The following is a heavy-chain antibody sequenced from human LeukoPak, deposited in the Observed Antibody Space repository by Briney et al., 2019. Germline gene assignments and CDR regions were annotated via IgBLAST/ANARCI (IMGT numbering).Heavy chain of an antibody. CDR1: RFTFSNYW. V-gene: IGHV3-7*02. Sequence: PGGSLRLSCAVSRFTFSNYWMSWVRQAPGKGLEWVANIKQDGSEKYYVDSVKGRFTISRDNAKNSLYLQMNSLRAEDTAVYYCAKHGENYYGSGSYAYWGQGTLVTVSS. CDR3: AKHGENYYGSGSYAY. J-gene: IGHJ4*02. D-gene: IGHD3-10*01. CDR2: IKQDGSEK.